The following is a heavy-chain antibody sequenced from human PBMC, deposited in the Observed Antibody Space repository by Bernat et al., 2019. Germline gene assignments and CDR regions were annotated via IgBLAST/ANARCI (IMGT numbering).Heavy chain of an antibody. Sequence: QVQLVESGGGVVQPGRSLRLSCAASGFTFSSYGMHWVRQAPGEGLEWVAVIWYDGSNKYYADSVKGRFTISRDNSKNTLYLQMNSLRAEDTAVYYCARGKSVKSYYYDSSGYYAEWGQGTLVTVSS. CDR3: ARGKSVKSYYYDSSGYYAE. CDR1: GFTFSSYG. V-gene: IGHV3-33*01. J-gene: IGHJ4*02. D-gene: IGHD3-22*01. CDR2: IWYDGSNK.